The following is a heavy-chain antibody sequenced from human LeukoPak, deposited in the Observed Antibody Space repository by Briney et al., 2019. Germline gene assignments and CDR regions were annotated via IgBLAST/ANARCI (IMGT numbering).Heavy chain of an antibody. CDR2: IIPIVGTA. CDR1: RGTFTSYA. D-gene: IGHD2-21*02. Sequence: SVKVSCKAPRGTFTSYAISCVPQTPGQGLEWMGEIIPIVGTANYAQKFQGRVTITTDESTSTAYMELSSLRSEATAVYYCASSSECGGDCYSVSQIDYWGQGTLVTVSS. J-gene: IGHJ4*02. CDR3: ASSSECGGDCYSVSQIDY. V-gene: IGHV1-69*05.